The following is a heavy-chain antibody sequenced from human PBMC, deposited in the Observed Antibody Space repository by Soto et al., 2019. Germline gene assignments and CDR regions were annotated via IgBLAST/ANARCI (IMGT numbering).Heavy chain of an antibody. D-gene: IGHD1-1*01. Sequence: PGGSLRLSCTASVFTLSDHHMSWIRQARGNGLEWIGYSSNSGSFTRYADSVKGRFSISRDNAKNSLYLQINSLRGDDTAIYYCVKSGDNYNALDYWGQGTLVTVSS. J-gene: IGHJ4*02. CDR2: SSNSGSFT. CDR1: VFTLSDHH. V-gene: IGHV3-11*06. CDR3: VKSGDNYNALDY.